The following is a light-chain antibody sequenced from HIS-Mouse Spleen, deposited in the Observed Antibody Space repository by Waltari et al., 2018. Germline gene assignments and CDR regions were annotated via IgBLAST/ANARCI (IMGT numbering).Light chain of an antibody. V-gene: IGLV3-25*03. CDR2: KDS. CDR3: QSADSSGTGWV. J-gene: IGLJ3*02. Sequence: SYELTQPPPVSVYPGQTARITCSGDALPKQYAYWYQQKPGQAPVLVIYKDSQRPSGIPERFSGSSSGTTVTLTISGVQAEDEADYYCQSADSSGTGWVFGGGTKLTVL. CDR1: ALPKQY.